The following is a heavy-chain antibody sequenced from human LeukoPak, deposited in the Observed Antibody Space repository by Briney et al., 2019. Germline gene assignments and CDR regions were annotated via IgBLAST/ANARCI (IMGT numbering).Heavy chain of an antibody. V-gene: IGHV4-39*02. J-gene: IGHJ5*01. Sequence: PSETLSLTCAVSGASISSSIHYWGWVRQPPGKGLEWIGSVYYSGGTYYNPSLESRLTISVDTSSNRFSLKLKSVTAADTAVFYCARVTTGSTTLDSWGQGILVTVSS. CDR1: GASISSSIHY. D-gene: IGHD1-1*01. CDR3: ARVTTGSTTLDS. CDR2: VYYSGGT.